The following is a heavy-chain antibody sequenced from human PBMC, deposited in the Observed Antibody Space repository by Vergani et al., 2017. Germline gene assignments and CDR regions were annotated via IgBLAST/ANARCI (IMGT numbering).Heavy chain of an antibody. V-gene: IGHV4-61*02. J-gene: IGHJ4*02. CDR3: ARGSCLGGSCDKPLFDY. Sequence: QVQLQESGPGLVKPSQTLSLTCTVSGGSINSHNYYWSWLRQPAGKGLEWIGRIHTSGSTNYNPSLKSRVTMSEDTSKNQFSLNLTSVTAADTAVYFCARGSCLGGSCDKPLFDYWGQGILVTVSS. D-gene: IGHD2-15*01. CDR1: GGSINSHNYY. CDR2: IHTSGST.